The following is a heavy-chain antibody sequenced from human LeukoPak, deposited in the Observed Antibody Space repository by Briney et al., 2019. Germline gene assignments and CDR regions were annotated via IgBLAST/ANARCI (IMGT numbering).Heavy chain of an antibody. J-gene: IGHJ5*02. CDR2: IDWDDDK. D-gene: IGHD4/OR15-4a*01. Sequence: ESGPTLVNPTQTLTLTCTFSGFSLSTSGMCVSWIRQPPGKALEWLARIDWDDDKYYSTSLKTRLTISKDTSKNQVVLTMTNMDPVDTATYYCARLNAVLGLFDPWGQGTLVTVSS. V-gene: IGHV2-70*11. CDR1: GFSLSTSGMC. CDR3: ARLNAVLGLFDP.